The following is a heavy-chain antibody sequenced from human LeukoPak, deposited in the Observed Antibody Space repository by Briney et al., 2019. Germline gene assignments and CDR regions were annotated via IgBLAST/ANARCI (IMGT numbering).Heavy chain of an antibody. CDR3: ARRLNYYDSSGYYFDY. Sequence: GESLKISCKGSGYSFTNYWIGWVRQMPGKGLEWMGIIYPGDSNARYSPSFQGQVTISADKSISTAYLQWSSLKASDTAIYYCARRLNYYDSSGYYFDYWGQGTLVTVSS. V-gene: IGHV5-51*01. CDR1: GYSFTNYW. J-gene: IGHJ4*02. D-gene: IGHD3-22*01. CDR2: IYPGDSNA.